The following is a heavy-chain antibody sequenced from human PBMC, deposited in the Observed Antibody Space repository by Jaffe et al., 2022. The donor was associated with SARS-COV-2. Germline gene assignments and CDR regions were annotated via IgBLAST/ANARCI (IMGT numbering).Heavy chain of an antibody. J-gene: IGHJ4*02. V-gene: IGHV3-9*01. CDR1: GFTFDDYA. D-gene: IGHD5-18*01. Sequence: EVQLVESGGGLVQPGRSLRLSCAASGFTFDDYAMHWVRQAPGKGLEWVSGISWNSGSIGYADSVKGRFTISRDNAKNSLYLQMNSLRAEDTALYYCAKDSGLVDTQLTFDYWGQGTLVTVSS. CDR3: AKDSGLVDTQLTFDY. CDR2: ISWNSGSI.